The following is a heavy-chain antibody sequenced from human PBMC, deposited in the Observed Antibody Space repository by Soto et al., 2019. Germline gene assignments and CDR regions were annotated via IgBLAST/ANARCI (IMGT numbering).Heavy chain of an antibody. V-gene: IGHV4-31*03. J-gene: IGHJ6*02. Sequence: QVQLPESGPGLVKPSQTLSLTCTVSGGSISSGGYYWSWIRQHPGKGLEWIGYIYYSGSTYYNPSLKSRVTFSVDTSKNQFSLKLSSVTAADTAVYYCARAHLRVTIEGYYYYGMDVWGQGTTVTGSS. CDR1: GGSISSGGYY. D-gene: IGHD4-4*01. CDR3: ARAHLRVTIEGYYYYGMDV. CDR2: IYYSGST.